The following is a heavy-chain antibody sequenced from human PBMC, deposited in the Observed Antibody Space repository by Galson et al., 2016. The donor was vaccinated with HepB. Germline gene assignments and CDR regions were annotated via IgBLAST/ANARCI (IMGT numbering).Heavy chain of an antibody. J-gene: IGHJ6*04. D-gene: IGHD1-26*01. Sequence: SLRLSCAAPGFTSSNYGMTRARQAPGKGLEVVSSISRSGDSTDHADSVKGRFTISRDNSKTTLSLQMNSLTADDTAIYYCVQGSTAPAVWGKGTTVTVSS. CDR3: VQGSTAPAV. CDR2: ISRSGDST. V-gene: IGHV3-23*01. CDR1: GFTSSNYG.